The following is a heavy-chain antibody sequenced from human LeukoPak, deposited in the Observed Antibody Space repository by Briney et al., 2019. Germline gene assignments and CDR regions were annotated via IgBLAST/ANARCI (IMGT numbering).Heavy chain of an antibody. CDR3: AKDPLEQLSTIYFQN. Sequence: GGSLRLSCAASGFTFSSHTMSWVRQAPGKWLEWVSAIGGSGDSTYYADSVKGRFTISRDNSQNTLYLQMNSLRAEDTAVYYCAKDPLEQLSTIYFQNWGQGTLVTVSS. CDR1: GFTFSSHT. V-gene: IGHV3-23*01. CDR2: IGGSGDST. J-gene: IGHJ1*01. D-gene: IGHD6-6*01.